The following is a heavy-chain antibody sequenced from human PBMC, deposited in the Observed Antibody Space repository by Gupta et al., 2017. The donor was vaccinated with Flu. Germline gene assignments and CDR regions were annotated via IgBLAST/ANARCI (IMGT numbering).Heavy chain of an antibody. Sequence: EVQLLESGGGLVQPGGSLRLSCAASGFTFSSYAMSWVRQAPGKGLEWVSAISGSGGSTYYADSVKGRFTISRDNSKNTLYLQMNSLRAEDTAVYYCAKDGDVLLWFGELLDGVEYWGQGTLVTVSS. V-gene: IGHV3-23*01. CDR1: GFTFSSYA. J-gene: IGHJ4*02. D-gene: IGHD3-10*01. CDR2: ISGSGGST. CDR3: AKDGDVLLWFGELLDGVEY.